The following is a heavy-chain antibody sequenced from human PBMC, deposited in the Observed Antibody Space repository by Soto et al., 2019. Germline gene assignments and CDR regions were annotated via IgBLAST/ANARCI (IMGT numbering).Heavy chain of an antibody. Sequence: QVQLVESGGGVVQPGRSLRLSCVASGFTFSSYAMHWVRQAPGKGLEWVALMSYDGSDKRYADSVKGRFTISRDNSKNTLYMELSGLRVEDTAVYYCAKDLTWELVEGPFDYWGQGTLVTVSS. V-gene: IGHV3-30*18. CDR3: AKDLTWELVEGPFDY. D-gene: IGHD3-10*01. J-gene: IGHJ4*02. CDR2: MSYDGSDK. CDR1: GFTFSSYA.